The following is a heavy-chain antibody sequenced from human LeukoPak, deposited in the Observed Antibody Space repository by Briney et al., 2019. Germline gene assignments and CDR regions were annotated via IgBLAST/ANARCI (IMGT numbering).Heavy chain of an antibody. D-gene: IGHD2-21*01. CDR2: IYTSGST. CDR1: GGSFSGYY. Sequence: SETLSLTCAVYGGSFSGYYWSWIRQPAGKGLEWIGRIYTSGSTNYNPSLKSRVTISVDTSKNQFSLKLSSVTAADTAVYYCASGESSEELDYWGQGTLVTVSS. J-gene: IGHJ4*02. CDR3: ASGESSEELDY. V-gene: IGHV4-59*10.